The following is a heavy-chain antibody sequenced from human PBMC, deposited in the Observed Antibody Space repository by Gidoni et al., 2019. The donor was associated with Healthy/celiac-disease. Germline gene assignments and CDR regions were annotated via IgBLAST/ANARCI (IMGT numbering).Heavy chain of an antibody. V-gene: IGHV4-34*01. CDR3: ARGVFRITMVRGGF. D-gene: IGHD3-10*01. Sequence: QVQLQQWGEGLWKPSETPPPPCAVYGGSVSGYYWSLIRQPPGKGLEWIVEINHSGSTNYTPSLRCLVTISVDTSKNQFSLKLSSVTAADTAVYYCARGVFRITMVRGGFWGQGTTVTVSS. CDR2: INHSGST. CDR1: GGSVSGYY. J-gene: IGHJ6*02.